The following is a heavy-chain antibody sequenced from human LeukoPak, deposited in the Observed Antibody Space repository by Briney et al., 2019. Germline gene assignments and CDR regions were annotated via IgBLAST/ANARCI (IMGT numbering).Heavy chain of an antibody. CDR3: ARDTKDY. CDR2: ITTTGDRI. D-gene: IGHD2-2*01. V-gene: IGHV3-48*03. J-gene: IGHJ4*02. Sequence: PGGSLRLSCEASGFTFSNYEMNWVRQAPGKVLEWISYITTTGDRIQYADSVKGRFTISRDNAKNSLYLEMNSLRAEDTGVYFCARDTKDYWGQGTLVVVSS. CDR1: GFTFSNYE.